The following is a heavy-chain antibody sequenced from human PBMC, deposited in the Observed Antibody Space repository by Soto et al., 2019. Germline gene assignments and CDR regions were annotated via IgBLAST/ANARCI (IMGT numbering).Heavy chain of an antibody. CDR3: ARDGEYGDSVYYFDH. CDR1: GFTFSSYA. Sequence: QVQLVESGGGVVQPGRSLRLSCAASGFTFSSYAMQWVREAPGKGLEWVAVISYDGSNKYYADSVKGRITISRYYSKHTLELQIHSLPAEDPAVYYCARDGEYGDSVYYFDHWGRGPLVTVSS. CDR2: ISYDGSNK. V-gene: IGHV3-30-3*01. J-gene: IGHJ4*02. D-gene: IGHD4-17*01.